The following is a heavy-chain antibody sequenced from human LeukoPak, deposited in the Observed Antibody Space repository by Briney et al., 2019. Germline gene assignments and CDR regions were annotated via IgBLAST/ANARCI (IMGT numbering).Heavy chain of an antibody. Sequence: SETLPLTCTVSGGSISSSSYYWGWIRQPPGKGLEWIGSIYYRGSTYYNPSLKSRVTISVDTSKNQFSLKLSSVTAADTAVYYCARTTVTKNFVDYWGQGTLVTVSS. J-gene: IGHJ4*02. V-gene: IGHV4-39*01. CDR1: GGSISSSSYY. CDR2: IYYRGST. CDR3: ARTTVTKNFVDY. D-gene: IGHD4-17*01.